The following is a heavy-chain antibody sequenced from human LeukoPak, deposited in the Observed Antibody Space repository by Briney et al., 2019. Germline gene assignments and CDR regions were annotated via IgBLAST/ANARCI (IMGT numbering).Heavy chain of an antibody. V-gene: IGHV3-23*01. D-gene: IGHD4-17*01. Sequence: GGSLRLSCAASGFTFSNYAMIWVRQAPGKGLEWVATISGSGGSTYYADPVKGRFTISRDNSKNTLYLQMNSLRVEDTAVYYCATNGDYEAHYFDYWGQGTLVTVSS. J-gene: IGHJ4*02. CDR1: GFTFSNYA. CDR3: ATNGDYEAHYFDY. CDR2: ISGSGGST.